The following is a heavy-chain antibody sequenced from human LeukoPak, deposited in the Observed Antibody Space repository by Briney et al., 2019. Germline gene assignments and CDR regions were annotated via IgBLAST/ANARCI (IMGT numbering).Heavy chain of an antibody. Sequence: GGSLRLSCAASGFTFSSYAMSWVRQAPGKGLEWVSVISGSGGNTYSADSVKGRFTISRDNSKNTLYLQMNSLRAEDTAVYFCAKSQDGGRLFHFDYWGQGTLVTVSS. CDR3: AKSQDGGRLFHFDY. D-gene: IGHD1-26*01. J-gene: IGHJ4*02. CDR2: ISGSGGNT. CDR1: GFTFSSYA. V-gene: IGHV3-23*01.